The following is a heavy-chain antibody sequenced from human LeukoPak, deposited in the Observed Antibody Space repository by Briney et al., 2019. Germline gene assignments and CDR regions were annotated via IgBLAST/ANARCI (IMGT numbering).Heavy chain of an antibody. CDR1: GFTFSSYG. CDR2: IRYDGSSK. V-gene: IGHV3-30*02. CDR3: ARDAHWNYRERYYFDN. J-gene: IGHJ4*02. D-gene: IGHD1-7*01. Sequence: GGSLRLSCAASGFTFSSYGMHWVRQAPGKGLEWVAFIRYDGSSKYYADSVKGRFTISRDNSKNTLYLQINSLRAEDTAVYYCARDAHWNYRERYYFDNWGQGTLVTVSS.